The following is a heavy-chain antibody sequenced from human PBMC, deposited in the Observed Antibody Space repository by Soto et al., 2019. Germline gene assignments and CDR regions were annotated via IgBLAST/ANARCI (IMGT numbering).Heavy chain of an antibody. D-gene: IGHD3-10*01. CDR1: GGSISSGGYY. V-gene: IGHV4-31*03. Sequence: SETLSLTCTVSGGSISSGGYYWSWIRQHPGKGLEWIGYIYYSGSTYYNPSLKSRVTISVDTSKNQFSLKLSSVTAADTAVYYCARARVRGYNWFDPWGQGTLVTVSS. CDR3: ARARVRGYNWFDP. J-gene: IGHJ5*02. CDR2: IYYSGST.